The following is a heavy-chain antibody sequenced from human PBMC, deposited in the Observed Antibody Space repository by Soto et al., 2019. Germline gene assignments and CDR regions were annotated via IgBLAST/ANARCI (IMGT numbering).Heavy chain of an antibody. J-gene: IGHJ4*02. CDR3: ARFSGSYTRGLAY. CDR2: SRNKANSYST. V-gene: IGHV3-72*01. D-gene: IGHD1-26*01. CDR1: GFTFSDHY. Sequence: EVQLVESGGGLVQPGGSLRLSCAASGFTFSDHYMDWVRQAPGKGLEWVGRSRNKANSYSTEYAASVKGRFTISRDESNNSLYLQMNSLKTEDPAVYYCARFSGSYTRGLAYWGQGTLVTVSS.